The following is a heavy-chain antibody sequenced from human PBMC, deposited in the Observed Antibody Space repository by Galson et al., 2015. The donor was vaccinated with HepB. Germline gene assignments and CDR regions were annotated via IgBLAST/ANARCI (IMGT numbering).Heavy chain of an antibody. V-gene: IGHV1-18*01. J-gene: IGHJ5*02. Sequence: SVKVSCKASGYTFSSYSITWVRQAPGQGLEWMAWINPYNRETHFARKFQGRVTLTKNTFTSTAYMELRSLRSDDTAVYYCARGALIVVVDATPNNWFDPWGQGTLVIVSS. CDR3: ARGALIVVVDATPNNWFDP. D-gene: IGHD2-15*01. CDR2: INPYNRET. CDR1: GYTFSSYS.